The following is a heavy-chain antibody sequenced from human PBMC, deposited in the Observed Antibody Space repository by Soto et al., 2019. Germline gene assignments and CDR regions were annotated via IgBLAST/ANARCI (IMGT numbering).Heavy chain of an antibody. D-gene: IGHD2-2*01. J-gene: IGHJ4*02. CDR2: IYQSGTT. CDR3: KGCIRPSSSQPWGPRNFDH. CDR1: GHSISSGFY. V-gene: IGHV4-38-2*01. Sequence: PSETLSLTCGVSGHSISSGFYWGWIRQSPGRGLEWIGSIYQSGTTNYNPSLKSRVAISIDTSEDHFSLRPSSVTAADTAVYFCKGCIRPSSSQPWGPRNFDHCGRGTMVTVYS.